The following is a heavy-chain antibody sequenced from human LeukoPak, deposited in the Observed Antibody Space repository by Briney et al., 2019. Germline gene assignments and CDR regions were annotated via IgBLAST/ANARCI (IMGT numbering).Heavy chain of an antibody. D-gene: IGHD3-3*01. CDR1: GFTFSSYS. V-gene: IGHV3-48*01. J-gene: IGHJ4*02. CDR2: ISSSSSTI. CDR3: ARDFDYDFWSGYSVTPSMGYFDY. Sequence: PGGSLRLSCAASGFTFSSYSMNWVRQAPGKGLEWVSYISSSSSTIYYADSVKGRFTISRDNAKNSLYLQMNSLRAEDTAVYYCARDFDYDFWSGYSVTPSMGYFDYWGQGTLVTVSS.